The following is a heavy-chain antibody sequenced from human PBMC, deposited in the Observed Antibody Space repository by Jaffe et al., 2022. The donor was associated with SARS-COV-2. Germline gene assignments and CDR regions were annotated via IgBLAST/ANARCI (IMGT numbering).Heavy chain of an antibody. Sequence: QVQLVESGGGVVQPGRSLRLSCAASGFTFSSYGMHWVRQAPGKGLEWVAVISYDGSNKYYADSVKGRFTISRDNSKNTLYLQMNSLRAEDTAVYYCAKDSGMTVSYYYYGMDVWGQGTTVTVSS. J-gene: IGHJ6*02. CDR3: AKDSGMTVSYYYYGMDV. V-gene: IGHV3-30*18. D-gene: IGHD4-17*01. CDR1: GFTFSSYG. CDR2: ISYDGSNK.